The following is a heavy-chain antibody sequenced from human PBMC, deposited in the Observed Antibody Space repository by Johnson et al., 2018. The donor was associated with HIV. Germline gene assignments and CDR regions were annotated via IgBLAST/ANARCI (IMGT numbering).Heavy chain of an antibody. D-gene: IGHD1-26*01. CDR1: GFSFSSYW. CDR3: ASSESFGAFDI. Sequence: QVQLVESGGGVVQPGRSLRLSCAASGFSFSSYWMSWVRQAPGKGLEWVSGINWNGCSTGYADSAKGRFTISRDNSKNTLYLQMNSLRAEDTAVYYCASSESFGAFDIWGRGTMVTFSS. J-gene: IGHJ3*02. CDR2: INWNGCST. V-gene: IGHV3-NL1*01.